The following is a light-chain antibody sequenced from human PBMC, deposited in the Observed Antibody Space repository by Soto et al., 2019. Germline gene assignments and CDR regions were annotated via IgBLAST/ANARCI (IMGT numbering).Light chain of an antibody. CDR3: SSYAGINNLGV. J-gene: IGLJ1*01. Sequence: QSALTQPPSAYGSPGQSVTISCNGTSSDVGGYKYVSWYQQHPGKAPKLMIFEVNKRPSGVPDRFSGSKSGNTASLTVSGLQAEDEADYYCSSYAGINNLGVFGTGTKVTVL. V-gene: IGLV2-8*01. CDR1: SSDVGGYKY. CDR2: EVN.